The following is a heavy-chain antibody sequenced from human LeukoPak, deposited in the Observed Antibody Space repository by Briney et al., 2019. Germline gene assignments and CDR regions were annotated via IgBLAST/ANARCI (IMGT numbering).Heavy chain of an antibody. CDR3: ARPTEYYYDSSGPFDAFDI. J-gene: IGHJ3*02. CDR2: INPNSGGT. D-gene: IGHD3-22*01. V-gene: IGHV1-2*02. Sequence: GASVKVSCKASGYTFTGYYMHWVRQAPGQGLEWMGWINPNSGGTNYAQKFQGRVTMTRDTSISTAYMELSRLGSDDTAVYYCARPTEYYYDSSGPFDAFDIWGQGTTVTVSS. CDR1: GYTFTGYY.